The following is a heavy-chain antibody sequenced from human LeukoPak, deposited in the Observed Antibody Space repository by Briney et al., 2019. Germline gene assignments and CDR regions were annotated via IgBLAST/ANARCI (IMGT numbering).Heavy chain of an antibody. CDR1: GFTISSYS. V-gene: IGHV3-48*04. J-gene: IGHJ4*02. CDR2: ISSSSSTI. Sequence: PGGSLRLSCAASGFTISSYSMNWVRQTPGKGLEWVSYISSSSSTIYYADSVKGRFTISRDNAKNSLYPQMNSLRAEDTAVYYCARADHTRIGSWSQFLSDYWGQGTLVTVSS. D-gene: IGHD6-13*01. CDR3: ARADHTRIGSWSQFLSDY.